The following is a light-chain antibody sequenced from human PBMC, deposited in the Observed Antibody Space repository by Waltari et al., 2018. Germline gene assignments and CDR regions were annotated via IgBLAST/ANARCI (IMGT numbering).Light chain of an antibody. CDR2: DVT. Sequence: QSALTQPRSVSGSPGLSVTISCTGTGRAVGDSNHVSWYPQHPGEAPKLVIYDVTKRPSGVPARFSGSKSGNSASLTVSGLQSEDEADYYCCSYAGTWVFGGGTKLTVL. J-gene: IGLJ3*02. CDR1: GRAVGDSNH. CDR3: CSYAGTWV. V-gene: IGLV2-11*01.